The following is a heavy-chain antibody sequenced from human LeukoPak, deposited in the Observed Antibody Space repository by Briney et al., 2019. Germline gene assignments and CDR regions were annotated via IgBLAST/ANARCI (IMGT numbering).Heavy chain of an antibody. V-gene: IGHV1-18*01. J-gene: IGHJ4*02. CDR2: ISAYNGNT. CDR3: ARDGGYCTNGVCYPSLALVDY. Sequence: ASVKVSCKASGYTFTSYGISWVRQAPGQGLEWMGWISAYNGNTNYAQKLQGRVTMTTDTSTSTAYMELRSLRSDDTAVYYCARDGGYCTNGVCYPSLALVDYWGQGTLVTVSS. CDR1: GYTFTSYG. D-gene: IGHD2-8*01.